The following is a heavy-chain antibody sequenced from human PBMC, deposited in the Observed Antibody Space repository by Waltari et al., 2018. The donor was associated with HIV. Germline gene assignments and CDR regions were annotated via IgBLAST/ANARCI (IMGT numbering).Heavy chain of an antibody. CDR3: VTSAFDY. V-gene: IGHV3-21*01. Sequence: EVQLVESGGGLVKPGGSLRLSCAASGFSFSSYSMNWVRQAPGKGLEWVSSISRSSSNIYYADSVKGRFTISRDNAKNSLYLQMNSLRAEDTAVYYCVTSAFDYWGQGTLVTVSS. CDR2: ISRSSSNI. J-gene: IGHJ4*02. D-gene: IGHD6-25*01. CDR1: GFSFSSYS.